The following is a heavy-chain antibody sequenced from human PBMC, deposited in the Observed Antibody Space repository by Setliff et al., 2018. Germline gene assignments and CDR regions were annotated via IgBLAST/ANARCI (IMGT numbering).Heavy chain of an antibody. J-gene: IGHJ4*02. CDR1: GYTFTGYY. CDR2: INPNSGGT. CDR3: AGVDVLTASPF. D-gene: IGHD3-9*01. V-gene: IGHV1-2*04. Sequence: ASVKVSCKASGYTFTGYYMHWVRQAPGQGLEWMGWINPNSGGTNYAQKFQGWVTMTRDTSISTAYMELRSLGTDDTAVYYCAGVDVLTASPFWGLGTRVTVSS.